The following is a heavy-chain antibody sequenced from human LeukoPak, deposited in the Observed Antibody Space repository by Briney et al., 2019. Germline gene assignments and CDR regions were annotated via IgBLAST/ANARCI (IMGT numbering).Heavy chain of an antibody. CDR3: ARQSTRYYYMDV. CDR1: GGSISSSSYY. V-gene: IGHV4-39*01. Sequence: PSETLSLTCTVSGGSISSSSYYWGWIPQPPGKGLEWIGSIYYSGSTYYDPSLKSRVTISVDTSKNQFSLKLSSVTAADTAVYYCARQSTRYYYMDVWGKGTTVTVSS. CDR2: IYYSGST. J-gene: IGHJ6*03.